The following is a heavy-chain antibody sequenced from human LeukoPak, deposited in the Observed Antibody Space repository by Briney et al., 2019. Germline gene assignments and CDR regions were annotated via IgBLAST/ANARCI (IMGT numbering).Heavy chain of an antibody. J-gene: IGHJ4*02. V-gene: IGHV4-39*07. CDR2: IYYSGST. CDR1: GGSISSSSYY. D-gene: IGHD4-17*01. Sequence: SETLSLTCTVSGGSISSSSYYWGWIRQPPGKGLEWNGSIYYSGSTYYNPSLKSRVTISVDTSKNQFSLKLSSVTAADTAVYYCARAATKPGAVYDYWGQGTLVTVSS. CDR3: ARAATKPGAVYDY.